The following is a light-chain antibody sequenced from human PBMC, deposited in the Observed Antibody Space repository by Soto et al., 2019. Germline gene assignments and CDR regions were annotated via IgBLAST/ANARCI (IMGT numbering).Light chain of an antibody. CDR1: QSVSSN. J-gene: IGKJ1*01. CDR3: QQFNNRPPWT. Sequence: EIVLTQSPATLSVSPGESATLFCRASQSVSSNLAWYQHKAGQAPRLLIYVASTRATGVPDRFSGSGSGTEFSLTISSLQSEDFAVYYCQQFNNRPPWTFGQGTKVGIK. V-gene: IGKV3-15*01. CDR2: VAS.